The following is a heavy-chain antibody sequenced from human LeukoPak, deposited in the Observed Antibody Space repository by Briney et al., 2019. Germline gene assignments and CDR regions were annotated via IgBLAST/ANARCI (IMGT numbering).Heavy chain of an antibody. CDR3: ARVYEYQLLGPIDY. D-gene: IGHD2-2*01. V-gene: IGHV3-7*01. Sequence: GGSLRLSCAASGFTFSSYWMSWVRQAPGKGLEWVANIKQDGSEKYYVDSVKGRFTISRDNAKNSLYLQKNSLRAEDTAVYYCARVYEYQLLGPIDYWGQGTLVTVSS. CDR1: GFTFSSYW. CDR2: IKQDGSEK. J-gene: IGHJ4*02.